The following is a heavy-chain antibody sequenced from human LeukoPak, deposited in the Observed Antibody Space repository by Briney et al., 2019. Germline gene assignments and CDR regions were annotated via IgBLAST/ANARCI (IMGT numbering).Heavy chain of an antibody. D-gene: IGHD5-18*01. Sequence: SVKVSCKASGGTFSSYAINWVRQAPGQGLEWMGRIIPILNIAIYAQKFQGRVTITADKFTTTAYMELSSLRSEDTAVYYCARGRRANTAMLTDYWGQGSLVTVSS. CDR2: IIPILNIA. CDR1: GGTFSSYA. V-gene: IGHV1-69*04. J-gene: IGHJ4*02. CDR3: ARGRRANTAMLTDY.